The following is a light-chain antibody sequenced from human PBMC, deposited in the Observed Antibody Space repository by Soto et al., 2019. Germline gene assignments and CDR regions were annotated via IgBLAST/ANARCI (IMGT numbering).Light chain of an antibody. CDR1: QRISTW. Sequence: DIHMAYSPSTLSASVVERVTITSRASQRISTWLAWYQQKPGKAPKLLISDASSLETGVPSRFSGSGSGTEFTLTINSLQPDDFATYYCQQYKSYWTFGQGAKVDIK. V-gene: IGKV1-5*01. CDR3: QQYKSYWT. J-gene: IGKJ1*01. CDR2: DAS.